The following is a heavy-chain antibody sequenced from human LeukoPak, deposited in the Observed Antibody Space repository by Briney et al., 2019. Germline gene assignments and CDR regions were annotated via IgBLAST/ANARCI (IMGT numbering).Heavy chain of an antibody. CDR2: IYYSGST. CDR1: GGSISSSSYY. D-gene: IGHD3-22*01. V-gene: IGHV4-39*01. Sequence: SETLSLTCTVSGGSISSSSYYWGWIRQPPGKGLEWIGSIYYSGSTYYNPSLKSRVTISVDTSKNQFSLKLSSVTAADTAVYYCARHYYDSSGYYFRVVSFGIWGQGTMVTVSS. J-gene: IGHJ3*02. CDR3: ARHYYDSSGYYFRVVSFGI.